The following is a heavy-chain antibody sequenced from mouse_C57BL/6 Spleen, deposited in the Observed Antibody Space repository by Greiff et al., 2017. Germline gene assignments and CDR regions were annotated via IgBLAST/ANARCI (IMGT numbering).Heavy chain of an antibody. J-gene: IGHJ1*03. V-gene: IGHV3-6*01. Sequence: EVKLMESGPGLVKPSQSLSLTCSVTGYSITSGYYWNWIRQFPGNKLELMGYISYDGSNNYNPSLNNLISITSDTSKNQFFLKLNSVTTEDTATYDCASDRGYFDVWGKGTTVTVSS. CDR2: ISYDGSN. CDR1: GYSITSGYY. CDR3: ASDRGYFDV.